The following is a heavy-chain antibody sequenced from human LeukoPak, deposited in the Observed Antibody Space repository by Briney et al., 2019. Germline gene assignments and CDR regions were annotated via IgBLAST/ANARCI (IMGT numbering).Heavy chain of an antibody. D-gene: IGHD2-15*01. Sequence: PGGSLRLSCAASGFTFSSYAMSWVRQAPGKGLEWVSAISGSGGSTYYADSVKGRFTISRDNSKNTLYLQMNSLRAEDTAVYYCAKDLQGYCSGGSCYLLDYWGQGTLVTVSS. CDR1: GFTFSSYA. CDR3: AKDLQGYCSGGSCYLLDY. CDR2: ISGSGGST. V-gene: IGHV3-23*01. J-gene: IGHJ4*02.